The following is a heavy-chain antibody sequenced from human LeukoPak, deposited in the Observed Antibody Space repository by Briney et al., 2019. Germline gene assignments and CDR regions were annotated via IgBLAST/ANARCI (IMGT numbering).Heavy chain of an antibody. CDR3: AKDGRAAAGNPFDY. Sequence: QPGGSLRLSCAASGFTFSSYGMHLGRQAPGKGLELVAFIRYDGSNKYYADSVKGLFTISRENSKNTLYLQMNSLRAEDTAVYYCAKDGRAAAGNPFDYWGQGTLVTVSS. J-gene: IGHJ4*02. CDR1: GFTFSSYG. CDR2: IRYDGSNK. V-gene: IGHV3-30*02. D-gene: IGHD6-13*01.